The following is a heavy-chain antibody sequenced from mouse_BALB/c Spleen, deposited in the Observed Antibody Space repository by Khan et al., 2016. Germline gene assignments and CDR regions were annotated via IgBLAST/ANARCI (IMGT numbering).Heavy chain of an antibody. J-gene: IGHJ3*01. CDR3: ASSGTEDAD. CDR2: INPSTGYT. CDR1: GYTFTSYW. V-gene: IGHV1-7*01. Sequence: QVQLQQSGAELAKPGASVKMSCKASGYTFTSYWMHWVKQRPGQGLEWIGYINPSTGYTEYNQKFKDKATLTADKSSSTAYMQLSSLTSEDSAVYYCASSGTEDADWGQGSLVTVSA. D-gene: IGHD4-1*01.